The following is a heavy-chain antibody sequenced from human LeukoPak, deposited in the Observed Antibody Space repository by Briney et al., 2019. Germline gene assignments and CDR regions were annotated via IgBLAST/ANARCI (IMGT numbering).Heavy chain of an antibody. CDR2: INWAGGNT. J-gene: IGHJ6*03. V-gene: IGHV3-20*04. Sequence: GGSLRLSCAASGFTFEDFAMSWVRQAPGKGLEWVSSINWAGGNTGYADSVKGRFTISRDNAKNTLYLQMNSLRAEDTALYYCAKVAGGDSSSPMHVWGKGTTVTVSS. D-gene: IGHD2-21*02. CDR1: GFTFEDFA. CDR3: AKVAGGDSSSPMHV.